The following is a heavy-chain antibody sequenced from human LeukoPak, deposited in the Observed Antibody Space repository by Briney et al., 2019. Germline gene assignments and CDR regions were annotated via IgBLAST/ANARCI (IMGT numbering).Heavy chain of an antibody. J-gene: IGHJ4*02. CDR2: IKHRGNT. Sequence: SETLSLTCAVYGGSFSNYYWSWLRQPPGKGLEWLGEIKHRGNTNYNPSLKSRVTISVDTSKYQFSLKLNSVTAADTAVYYCARQLVGSTTPDYWGQGILVTVSS. CDR1: GGSFSNYY. CDR3: ARQLVGSTTPDY. D-gene: IGHD1-26*01. V-gene: IGHV4-34*01.